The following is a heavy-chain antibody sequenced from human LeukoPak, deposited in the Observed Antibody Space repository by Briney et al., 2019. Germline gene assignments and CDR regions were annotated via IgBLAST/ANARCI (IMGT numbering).Heavy chain of an antibody. J-gene: IGHJ1*01. D-gene: IGHD3-22*01. CDR3: AKTALDSSGYPTWFQH. V-gene: IGHV3-23*01. Sequence: GGSLRLSCAASGFTFSSYAMSWVRQAPGKGLEWVSAISGSGGSTYYANSVKGRFTISRDNSKNTLYLQMNSLRAEDTAVYYCAKTALDSSGYPTWFQHWGQGTLVTVSS. CDR1: GFTFSSYA. CDR2: ISGSGGST.